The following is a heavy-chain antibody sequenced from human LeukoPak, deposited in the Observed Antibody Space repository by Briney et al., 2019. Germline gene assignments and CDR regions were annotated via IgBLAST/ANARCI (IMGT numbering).Heavy chain of an antibody. CDR1: GGSIRSTTYY. CDR2: IYYSGST. J-gene: IGHJ6*03. CDR3: ARARGYSYGYFYYYYYYMDV. Sequence: SETLSLTCSVSGGSIRSTTYYWGWIRQPPGKGLEWIGSIYYSGSTNYNPSLKSRVTISVDTSKNQFSLKLSSVTAADTAVYYCARARGYSYGYFYYYYYYMDVWGKGTTVTISS. D-gene: IGHD5-18*01. V-gene: IGHV4-39*07.